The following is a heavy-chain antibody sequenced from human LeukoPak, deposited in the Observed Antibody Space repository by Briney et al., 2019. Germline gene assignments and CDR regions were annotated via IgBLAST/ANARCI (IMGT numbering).Heavy chain of an antibody. CDR1: GFTFKNYW. CDR3: ARMYSS. J-gene: IGHJ5*02. V-gene: IGHV3-7*01. CDR2: INEDGSEK. D-gene: IGHD2-8*01. Sequence: GGSLRLSCAASGFTFKNYWMSWVRQAPGKGLEWVANINEDGSEKWYVESVEGRFTISRDNAKNSLFLQMNGLRAEDTAVYYCARMYSSWXQGTLVSVSS.